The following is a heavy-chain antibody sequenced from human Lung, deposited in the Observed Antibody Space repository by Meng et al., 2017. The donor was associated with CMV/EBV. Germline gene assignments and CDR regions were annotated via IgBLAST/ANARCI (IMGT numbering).Heavy chain of an antibody. D-gene: IGHD3-10*01. CDR1: GDPIPKHMR. V-gene: IGHV4-4*03. CDR2: IPHRASS. CDR3: LRGSGGSV. J-gene: IGHJ1*01. Sequence: SRPALVPPRATLSLPCSVSGDPIPKHMRWAWVRQPPGKGLEWIGEIPHRASSAYNPSLKSRVSMSIDKSKNQFSLKLTSVTAADTAVYHCLRGSGGSVRGQGTLVTVSS.